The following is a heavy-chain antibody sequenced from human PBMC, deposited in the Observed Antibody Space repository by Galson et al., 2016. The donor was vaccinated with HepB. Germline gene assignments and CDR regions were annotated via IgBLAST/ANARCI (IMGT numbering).Heavy chain of an antibody. V-gene: IGHV3-23*01. D-gene: IGHD3-22*01. CDR1: GFTFTSYA. CDR2: ITPSGGGT. CDR3: ARGKNEGGSGSFHH. J-gene: IGHJ5*02. Sequence: SLRLSCAASGFTFTSYAMAWVRQAPGQGLEWVAIITPSGGGTYDTENVRGRFTMSRDNTKNTVYIQLSSLRSEDSAIYFCARGKNEGGSGSFHHWGQGALVTVSS.